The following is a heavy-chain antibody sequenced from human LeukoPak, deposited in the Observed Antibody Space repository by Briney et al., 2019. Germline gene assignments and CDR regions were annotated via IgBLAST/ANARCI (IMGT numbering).Heavy chain of an antibody. CDR2: ISYDGSNK. CDR3: ASDCSSTSCPDY. J-gene: IGHJ4*02. V-gene: IGHV3-30-3*01. CDR1: GFTFSSYA. D-gene: IGHD2-2*01. Sequence: GGSLRLSCAASGFTFSSYAMHWVRQAPGKGLEWVAVISYDGSNKYYADSVKGRFTISRDNSKNTLYLQMNSLRAEDTAVYYCASDCSSTSCPDYWGQGTLVTVSS.